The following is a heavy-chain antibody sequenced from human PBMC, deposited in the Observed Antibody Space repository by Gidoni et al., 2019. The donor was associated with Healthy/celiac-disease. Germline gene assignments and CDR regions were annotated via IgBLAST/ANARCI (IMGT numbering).Heavy chain of an antibody. V-gene: IGHV4-39*01. D-gene: IGHD6-6*01. CDR3: ARQEYSSSPGFDY. J-gene: IGHJ4*02. CDR1: GGSISSSSYY. Sequence: QLQLQESGPVLVKPSETLSLTCTVSGGSISSSSYYWGWIRQPPGKGLEWIGSIYYSGSTYYNPSLKSRVTISVDTSKNQFSLKLSSVTAADTAVYYCARQEYSSSPGFDYWGQGTLVTVSS. CDR2: IYYSGST.